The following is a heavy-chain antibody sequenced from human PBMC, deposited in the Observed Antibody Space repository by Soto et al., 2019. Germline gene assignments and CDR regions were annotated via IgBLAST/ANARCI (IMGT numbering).Heavy chain of an antibody. J-gene: IGHJ1*01. CDR2: ISGSGGST. Sequence: HPGGSLRLSCAASGFTFSSYAMSWVRQAPGKGLEWVSAISGSGGSTYYADSVKGRFTISRDNSKNTLYLQMNSLRAEDTAVYYCAKDAYSSSPPVHWAEYFQHWGQGTLVTVSS. CDR1: GFTFSSYA. D-gene: IGHD6-13*01. V-gene: IGHV3-23*01. CDR3: AKDAYSSSPPVHWAEYFQH.